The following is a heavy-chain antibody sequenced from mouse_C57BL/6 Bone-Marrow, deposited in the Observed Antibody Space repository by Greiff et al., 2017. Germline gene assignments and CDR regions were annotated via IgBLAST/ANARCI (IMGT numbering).Heavy chain of an antibody. Sequence: EVQRVESGGDLVKPGGSLKLSCAASGFTFSSYGMSWVRQTPDKRLEWVATISSGGSYTYYPDSVKGRFTISRDNAKNTLYLQMSSLKSEDTAMYYCARGKLYSNYVGWYFAVWGTGTTVTVSS. CDR1: GFTFSSYG. CDR3: ARGKLYSNYVGWYFAV. D-gene: IGHD2-5*01. V-gene: IGHV5-6*01. CDR2: ISSGGSYT. J-gene: IGHJ1*03.